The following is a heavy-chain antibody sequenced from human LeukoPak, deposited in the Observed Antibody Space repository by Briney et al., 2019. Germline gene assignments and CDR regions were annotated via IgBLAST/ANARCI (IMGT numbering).Heavy chain of an antibody. CDR2: IKQDGSEK. Sequence: PGRSLRLSCTVSGFTFSSYWMSWVRQAPGKGLEWVANIKQDGSEKYYVDSVKGRFTISRDNAKNSLYLHMNSLRAEDTAMYYCARKTGLDVWGQGTTVTVSS. CDR3: ARKTGLDV. J-gene: IGHJ6*02. V-gene: IGHV3-7*04. CDR1: GFTFSSYW.